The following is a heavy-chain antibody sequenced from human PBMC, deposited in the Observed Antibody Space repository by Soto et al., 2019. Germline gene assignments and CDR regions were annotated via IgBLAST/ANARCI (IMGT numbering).Heavy chain of an antibody. CDR1: GFTFSSYG. D-gene: IGHD2-2*01. V-gene: IGHV3-30*18. CDR3: AKDRWTGPSGVVVPAADNWFDP. Sequence: GGSLRLSCAASGFTFSSYGMHWVRQAPGKGLEWVAVISYDGSNKYYADSVKGRFTISRDNSKNTLYLQMNSLRAEDTAVYYCAKDRWTGPSGVVVPAADNWFDPWGQGTLGTVSS. CDR2: ISYDGSNK. J-gene: IGHJ5*02.